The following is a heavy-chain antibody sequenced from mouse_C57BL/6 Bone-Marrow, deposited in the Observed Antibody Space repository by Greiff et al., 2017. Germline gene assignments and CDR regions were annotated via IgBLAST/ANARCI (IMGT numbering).Heavy chain of an antibody. CDR2: IRLKSDNYAT. Sequence: EVMLVESGGGLVQPGGSMKLSCVASGFTFSNYWMNWVRQSPEKGLEWVAQIRLKSDNYATHYAESVKGRFTISRDDSKSSVYLQMNNLRAEDTGIYYCTGESSFAYWGQATLVTVSA. J-gene: IGHJ3*01. CDR3: TGESSFAY. V-gene: IGHV6-3*01. CDR1: GFTFSNYW. D-gene: IGHD1-1*01.